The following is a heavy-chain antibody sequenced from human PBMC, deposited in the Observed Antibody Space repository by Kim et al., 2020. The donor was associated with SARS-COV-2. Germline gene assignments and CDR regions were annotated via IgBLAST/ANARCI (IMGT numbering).Heavy chain of an antibody. CDR2: ISSSSSTI. Sequence: GGSLRLSCAASGFTFSSYSMNWVRQAPGKGLEWVSYISSSSSTIYYADSVKGRFTISRDNAKNSLYLQMNSLRDEDTAVYYCARDLLGATNNLPVGYWGQGTLVTVSS. V-gene: IGHV3-48*02. CDR1: GFTFSSYS. D-gene: IGHD1-26*01. CDR3: ARDLLGATNNLPVGY. J-gene: IGHJ4*02.